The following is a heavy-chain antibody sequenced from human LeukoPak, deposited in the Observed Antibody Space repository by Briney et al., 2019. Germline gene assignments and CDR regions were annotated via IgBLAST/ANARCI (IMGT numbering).Heavy chain of an antibody. V-gene: IGHV3-21*01. CDR2: ISSSSSYI. J-gene: IGHJ3*02. CDR1: GFTFSSYS. CDR3: ARGQQLVPDAFDI. Sequence: PGGSLRLSCAASGFTFSSYSMNWVRQAPGKGLEWVSSISSSSSYIYYADSVKGRFTISRDNAKNSLYLQMNSLRAEDTAVYYCARGQQLVPDAFDIWGQGTMVTVSS. D-gene: IGHD6-13*01.